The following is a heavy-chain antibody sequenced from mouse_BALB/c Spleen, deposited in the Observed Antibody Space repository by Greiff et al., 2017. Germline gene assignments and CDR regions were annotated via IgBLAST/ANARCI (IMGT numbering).Heavy chain of an antibody. CDR1: GYTFTSYW. V-gene: IGHV1-69*02. CDR2: IYPSDSYT. J-gene: IGHJ2*01. D-gene: IGHD2-1*01. Sequence: QVQLQQPGAELVRPGASVKLSCKASGYTFTSYWINWVKQRPGQGLEWIGNIYPSDSYTNYNQKFKDKATLTVDKSSNTTYKQRSSPTSEDSAVYYYTRNGNYRGYFDYWGQGTTLTVSS. CDR3: TRNGNYRGYFDY.